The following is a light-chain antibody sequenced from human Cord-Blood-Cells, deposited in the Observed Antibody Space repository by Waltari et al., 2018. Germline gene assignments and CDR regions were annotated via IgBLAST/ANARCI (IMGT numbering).Light chain of an antibody. Sequence: DIQMNQSPSTLSASVGDRVTITCRASQSISSWLAWYQQKPGKAPKLLIYKASSLESGVPSRFSGSGSGTEFTLTISSLQPDDFATYYCQQYNSPMYTFGQGTKLEIK. CDR1: QSISSW. V-gene: IGKV1-5*03. CDR2: KAS. J-gene: IGKJ2*01. CDR3: QQYNSPMYT.